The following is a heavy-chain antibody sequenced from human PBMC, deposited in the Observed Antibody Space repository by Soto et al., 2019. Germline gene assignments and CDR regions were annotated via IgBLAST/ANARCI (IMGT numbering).Heavy chain of an antibody. CDR3: ARWRSYGGSRSFDL. CDR1: GFTFSDHF. CDR2: ISGGASSI. Sequence: QVQLVESGGGLVKPGGSLRLSCGASGFTFSDHFRSWIRQAPGKGLEWISYISGGASSINYADSVKGRFTISRDNAKNSLYLQMNSLRAEDTALYYCARWRSYGGSRSFDLWGQGTLVTVSS. V-gene: IGHV3-11*01. D-gene: IGHD3-16*01. J-gene: IGHJ5*02.